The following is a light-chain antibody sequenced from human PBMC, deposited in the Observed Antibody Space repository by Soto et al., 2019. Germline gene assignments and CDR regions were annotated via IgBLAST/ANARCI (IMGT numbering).Light chain of an antibody. V-gene: IGKV1-5*01. CDR3: QEYNSWWT. J-gene: IGKJ1*01. CDR1: QSISSW. CDR2: DAS. Sequence: DIQMTQSPSTLSASVGDRVTITCRASQSISSWLAWYQQKPGKAPKLLIYDASKLESGVPSRFSGSGSGTQFTLTISNLQPDDIATYYCQEYNSWWTFGQGPRWIS.